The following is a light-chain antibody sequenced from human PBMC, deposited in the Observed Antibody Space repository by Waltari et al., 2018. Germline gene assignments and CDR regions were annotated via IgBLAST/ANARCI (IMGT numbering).Light chain of an antibody. CDR1: SSNIGSNY. CDR2: RDD. CDR3: AAWDDSLSALV. J-gene: IGLJ3*02. V-gene: IGLV1-47*01. Sequence: QSVLTQAPSTSGTPGQRITISCSGGSSNIGSNYVSWYQHLPGAAPKLLIGRDDQRPSGVPDRISGSKSGTSASLAISGLRSEDEADYYCAAWDDSLSALVFGGGTKLTVL.